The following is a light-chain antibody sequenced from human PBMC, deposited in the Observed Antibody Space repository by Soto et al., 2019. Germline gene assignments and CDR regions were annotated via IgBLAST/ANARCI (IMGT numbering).Light chain of an antibody. CDR1: SSDVGGYNY. V-gene: IGLV2-14*01. J-gene: IGLJ2*01. CDR3: SSYTRSSTVV. CDR2: EVS. Sequence: QSVLTQPASVSGSPGQSITISCTGTSSDVGGYNYVSWYQQHPGKAPKLMIYEVSYRPSGVSNRFSGSKSGNTASLPISGLQAEDEADYYCSSYTRSSTVVFGGGTKVTVL.